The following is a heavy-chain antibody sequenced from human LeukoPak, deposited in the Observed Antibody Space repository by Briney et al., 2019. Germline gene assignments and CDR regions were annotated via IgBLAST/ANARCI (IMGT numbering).Heavy chain of an antibody. V-gene: IGHV4-34*01. CDR3: ARGAVRSYGSGSYRPMDV. D-gene: IGHD3-10*01. CDR2: INHSGST. J-gene: IGHJ6*02. CDR1: GGSFSGYY. Sequence: SETLSLTCAVYGGSFSGYYWSWIRQPPGKGVEWIGEINHSGSTNYNPSLKSRVTISVDTSKNQFSLKLSSVTAADTAVYYCARGAVRSYGSGSYRPMDVWGQGTTVTVSS.